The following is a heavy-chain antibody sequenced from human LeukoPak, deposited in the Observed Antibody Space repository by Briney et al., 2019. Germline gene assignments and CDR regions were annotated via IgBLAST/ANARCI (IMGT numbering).Heavy chain of an antibody. CDR3: ARYPMTYCSSSSCTDY. CDR1: GGSISGDY. Sequence: PSESLSLTCTVSGGSISGDYWSWIRQSLQGLEWIGYTYYSVSTNYNPSLKSRVTISVDTSKNQFSLKLSSVTAADTAVYYCARYPMTYCSSSSCTDYWGQGTLVTVSS. CDR2: TYYSVST. V-gene: IGHV4-59*08. J-gene: IGHJ4*02. D-gene: IGHD2-2*01.